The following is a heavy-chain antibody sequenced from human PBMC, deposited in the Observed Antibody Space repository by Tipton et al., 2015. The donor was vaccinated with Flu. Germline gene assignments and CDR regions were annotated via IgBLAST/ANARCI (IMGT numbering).Heavy chain of an antibody. CDR2: INHSGST. Sequence: AGLVKPSETLSLTCAVYGGSFSGYYWSWIRQPPGKGLEWIGEINHSGSTNYNPSLKSRVTISVDTSKNQFSLKLSSVTAADTAVYYCARGRPFGAALGYWGQGTLVTVSS. D-gene: IGHD3-16*01. CDR1: GGSFSGYY. V-gene: IGHV4-34*01. J-gene: IGHJ4*02. CDR3: ARGRPFGAALGY.